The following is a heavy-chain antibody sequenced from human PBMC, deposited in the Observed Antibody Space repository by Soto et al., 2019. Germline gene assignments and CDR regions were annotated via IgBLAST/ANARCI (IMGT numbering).Heavy chain of an antibody. J-gene: IGHJ6*03. CDR1: GDSINSDY. V-gene: IGHV4-59*08. D-gene: IGHD3-3*01. CDR2: IYNSGST. CDR3: ARYLRSGLYYMDV. Sequence: SETLSLTCTVSGDSINSDYWSWVRQPPGKGLEWIGYIYNSGSTNYNPSLKSRVTMSVDPSKNQFSLKLSSATVADTAVYYCARYLRSGLYYMDVWGKGTTVTVSS.